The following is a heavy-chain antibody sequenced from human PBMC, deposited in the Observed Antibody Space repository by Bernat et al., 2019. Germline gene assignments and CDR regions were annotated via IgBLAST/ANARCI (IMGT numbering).Heavy chain of an antibody. CDR2: IYYSGST. D-gene: IGHD6-19*01. J-gene: IGHJ4*02. Sequence: QVQLQESGPGLVKPSQTLSLTCTVSGGSISSGGYYWSWIRQHPGKGLEWIGYIYYSGSTYYNPSLKSRVTISVDTSKNQFSLKLSSVTAADTAVYYCARDGYSSGWYFRNYFDYWGQGTLVTVSS. CDR3: ARDGYSSGWYFRNYFDY. CDR1: GGSISSGGYY. V-gene: IGHV4-31*03.